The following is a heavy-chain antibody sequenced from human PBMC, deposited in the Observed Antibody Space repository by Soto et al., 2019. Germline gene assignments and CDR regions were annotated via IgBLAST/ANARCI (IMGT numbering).Heavy chain of an antibody. CDR1: GGTFSSYS. CDR2: IIPIFGTA. Sequence: SVKVSCKASGGTFSSYSISWVRQAPGQGLEWMGEIIPIFGTANYAQKFQGRVTITADESTSTAYMELSSLRSEDTAVYYCARDRGPSSGYYPYWFDPWGQGTLVTVPQ. CDR3: ARDRGPSSGYYPYWFDP. D-gene: IGHD3-22*01. J-gene: IGHJ5*02. V-gene: IGHV1-69*13.